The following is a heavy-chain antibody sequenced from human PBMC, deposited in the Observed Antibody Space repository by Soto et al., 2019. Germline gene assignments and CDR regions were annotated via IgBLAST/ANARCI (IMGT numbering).Heavy chain of an antibody. CDR1: GGTFSSYA. D-gene: IGHD3-10*01. J-gene: IGHJ6*02. CDR3: ARVGGYGSGSYRPWGYYYGMDV. Sequence: GASVKVSCKASGGTFSSYAISWVRQAPGQGLEWMGGIIPILGTANYAQKFQGRVTITADESTSTAYMELSSLRSEDTAVYYCARVGGYGSGSYRPWGYYYGMDVWGQGTTVTVSS. V-gene: IGHV1-69*13. CDR2: IIPILGTA.